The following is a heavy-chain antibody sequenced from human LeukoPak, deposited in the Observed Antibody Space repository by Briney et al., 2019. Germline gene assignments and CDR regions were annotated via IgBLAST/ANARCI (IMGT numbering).Heavy chain of an antibody. D-gene: IGHD4/OR15-4a*01. CDR1: GFTFSSYW. CDR2: IKQDGSEK. V-gene: IGHV3-7*01. J-gene: IGHJ6*03. CDR3: ARVRLRLGAYMDV. Sequence: GGSLRLSCAASGFTFSSYWMSWVRQAPGKGLEWVANIKQDGSEKYYVDSVKGRFTISRDNAKNSLHLQMNSLRAEDTAVYYCARVRLRLGAYMDVWGKGTTVTVSS.